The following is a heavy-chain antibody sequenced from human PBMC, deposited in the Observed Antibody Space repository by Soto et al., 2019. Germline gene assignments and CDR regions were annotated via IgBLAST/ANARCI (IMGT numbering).Heavy chain of an antibody. CDR2: ISSNDET. Sequence: QVTLKESGPALVRPTETLTLTCTVSGFSLTDARMGVSWIRQPPGKALEWLAHISSNDETSYSTSLKGWLTIAKDTSRSQVVLTMTNMDPEDTATYYCAGIPWKDVWSGYSHDYYAMDVWGQGTTVTVSS. D-gene: IGHD3-3*01. J-gene: IGHJ6*02. V-gene: IGHV2-26*02. CDR1: GFSLTDARMG. CDR3: AGIPWKDVWSGYSHDYYAMDV.